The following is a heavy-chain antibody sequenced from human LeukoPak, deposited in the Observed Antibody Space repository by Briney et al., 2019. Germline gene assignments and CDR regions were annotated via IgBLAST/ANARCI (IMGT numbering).Heavy chain of an antibody. J-gene: IGHJ4*02. D-gene: IGHD2-8*01. CDR2: IIPIFGTA. CDR3: ANIPPGRYCSNGVCYS. V-gene: IGHV1-69*13. CDR1: GGTFSSYA. Sequence: VASVKVSCKASGGTFSSYAISWVRQAPGQGLEWMGGIIPIFGTANYAQKFQGRVTITADESTSTAYMELSSLRSEGTAVYYCANIPPGRYCSNGVCYSWGQGTLVTVSS.